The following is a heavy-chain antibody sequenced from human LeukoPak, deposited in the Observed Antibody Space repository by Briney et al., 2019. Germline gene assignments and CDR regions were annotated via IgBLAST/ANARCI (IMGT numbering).Heavy chain of an antibody. CDR2: ISSSSSYI. J-gene: IGHJ4*02. V-gene: IGHV3-21*01. CDR3: ALKSYGDYVFDY. D-gene: IGHD4-17*01. CDR1: GFTFSDYW. Sequence: GGSLRLSCTASGFTFSDYWMSWVRQAPGKGLEWVSSISSSSSYIYYADSVKGRFTISRDNAKNSLYLQMNSLRAEDTAVYYCALKSYGDYVFDYWGQGTLVTVSS.